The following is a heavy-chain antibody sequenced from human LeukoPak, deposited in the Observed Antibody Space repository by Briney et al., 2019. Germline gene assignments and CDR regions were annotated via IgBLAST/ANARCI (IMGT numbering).Heavy chain of an antibody. V-gene: IGHV4-30-4*01. D-gene: IGHD2-21*02. CDR3: ARLTWGLHYLGMDV. J-gene: IGHJ6*02. CDR2: IFYSGTT. CDR1: GGSINSGDYY. Sequence: PSQTPSLTCTVSGGSINSGDYYWNWIRQSPGRGLEWIGFIFYSGTTYYNPSLKSRITMSIDTSKNQFSLDLSSVTAADTAVYYCARLTWGLHYLGMDVWGRGTTVTVSS.